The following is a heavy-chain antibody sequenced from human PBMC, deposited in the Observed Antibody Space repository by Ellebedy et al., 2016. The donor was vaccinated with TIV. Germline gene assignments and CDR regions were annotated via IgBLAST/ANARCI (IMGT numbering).Heavy chain of an antibody. Sequence: GESLKISCAASGFTFNSFWMSWVRQAPGKGLEWVANIKQDGGEKYYVDSVKGRFTISRENAQNSLYLQMDSLRAEDTAVYYCARRYFDLWGRGTLVTVSS. CDR1: GFTFNSFW. V-gene: IGHV3-7*01. CDR2: IKQDGGEK. J-gene: IGHJ2*01. CDR3: ARRYFDL.